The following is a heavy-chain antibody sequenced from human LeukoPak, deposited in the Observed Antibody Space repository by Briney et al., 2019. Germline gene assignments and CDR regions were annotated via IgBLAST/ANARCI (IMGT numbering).Heavy chain of an antibody. Sequence: GSLRLSCAASGFTFSSYWMHWVRQAPGKGLEWVSYISSSSSTIYYADSVKGRFTISRDNAKNSLYLQMNSLRAEDTAVYYCARGRYYDSSPGDYWGQGTLVTVSS. CDR3: ARGRYYDSSPGDY. CDR1: GFTFSSYW. J-gene: IGHJ4*02. D-gene: IGHD3-22*01. CDR2: ISSSSSTI. V-gene: IGHV3-48*01.